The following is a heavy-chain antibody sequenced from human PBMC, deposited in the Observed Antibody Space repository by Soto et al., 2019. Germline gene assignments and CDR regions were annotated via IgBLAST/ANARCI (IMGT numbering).Heavy chain of an antibody. CDR2: ISGSGGST. J-gene: IGHJ4*02. CDR1: GFTFSSYA. CDR3: ANGYGDYLYYFDY. V-gene: IGHV3-23*01. Sequence: EVQLLESGGGLVQPGGSLRLSCAASGFTFSSYAMSWVRQAPGKGLEWVSAISGSGGSTYYADSVKGRFTISRDNSKNTLYLQMNSLSAEDTAVYYCANGYGDYLYYFDYWGQGTLVTVSS. D-gene: IGHD4-17*01.